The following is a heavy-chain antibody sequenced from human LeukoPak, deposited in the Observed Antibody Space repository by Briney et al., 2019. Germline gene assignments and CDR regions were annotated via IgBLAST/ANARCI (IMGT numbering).Heavy chain of an antibody. D-gene: IGHD6-19*01. CDR2: INPNSGGT. CDR3: ARDRSRSVAVAGRGPLFDP. J-gene: IGHJ5*02. CDR1: GYTFTGYY. V-gene: IGHV1-2*02. Sequence: GASVKVSCKASGYTFTGYYMHWVRQAPGQGLEWMGWINPNSGGTNYAQKFQGRVTMTRDTSISTAYMELSRLRSDDTAVYYCARDRSRSVAVAGRGPLFDPWGQGTLVTVSS.